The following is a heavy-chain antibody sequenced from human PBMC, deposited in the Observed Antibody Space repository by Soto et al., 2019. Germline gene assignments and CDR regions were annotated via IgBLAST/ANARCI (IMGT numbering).Heavy chain of an antibody. Sequence: EVQLVESGGCLVRPGGSLRLSCAASGFTFSNAWMSWVRQAPGKGLGWVGRIKSKTDGGTADYAGPVKGRVTISRDDSKNTMYLQMNSLKTEDTAEYYCTTVPSTLVRGVTGSESGSNYHYGMDVWGQGTTVTVSS. J-gene: IGHJ6*02. CDR1: GFTFSNAW. D-gene: IGHD3-10*01. CDR2: IKSKTDGGTA. V-gene: IGHV3-15*01. CDR3: TTVPSTLVRGVTGSESGSNYHYGMDV.